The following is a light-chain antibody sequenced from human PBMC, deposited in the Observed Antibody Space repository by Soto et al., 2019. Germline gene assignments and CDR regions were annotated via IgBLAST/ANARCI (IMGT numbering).Light chain of an antibody. Sequence: DIVMTQSPLSLPVTPGEPASISCRSSQSLLHSNGYNYLDWYLQKPGQSPQLLIYLGSNRASGVPYRFSGVGSDTDFTLKISRVEAEDVGVYYCMQALQTPPWTFGQGTKVEIK. CDR2: LGS. J-gene: IGKJ1*01. CDR1: QSLLHSNGYNY. V-gene: IGKV2-28*01. CDR3: MQALQTPPWT.